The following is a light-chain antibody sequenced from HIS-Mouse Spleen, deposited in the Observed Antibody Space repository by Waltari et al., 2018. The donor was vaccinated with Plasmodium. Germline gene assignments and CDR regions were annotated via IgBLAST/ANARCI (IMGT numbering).Light chain of an antibody. Sequence: SYELTQPLSVSVALGQTARITCGGNNIGSKNVHWYQQKPGQAPVLVIYRDSNRPSGVPGRFSGSNSGNTATLTSSRAQAGDEADYYCQVWDSSTVFGGGTKLTVL. V-gene: IGLV3-9*01. CDR2: RDS. CDR1: NIGSKN. CDR3: QVWDSSTV. J-gene: IGLJ3*02.